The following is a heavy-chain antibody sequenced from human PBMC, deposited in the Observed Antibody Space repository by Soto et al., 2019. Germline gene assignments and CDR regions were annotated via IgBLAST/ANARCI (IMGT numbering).Heavy chain of an antibody. CDR3: ARVEDIVVVTAIHYAFDI. Sequence: SETLSLTCTVSGGSISSYYWSWIRQPPGKGLEWIGYIYYSGSTNYNPSLKSRVTISVDTSKNQFSLKLSSVIAADTAVYYCARVEDIVVVTAIHYAFDIWGQGTMVTVSS. CDR1: GGSISSYY. V-gene: IGHV4-59*12. CDR2: IYYSGST. J-gene: IGHJ3*02. D-gene: IGHD2-21*02.